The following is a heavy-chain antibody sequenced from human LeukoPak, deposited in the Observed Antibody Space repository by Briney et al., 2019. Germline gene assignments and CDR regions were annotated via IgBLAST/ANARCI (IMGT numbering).Heavy chain of an antibody. CDR1: GYTLSDLS. D-gene: IGHD2-2*01. Sequence: ASVTVSCKVSGYTLSDLSMHWVRQAPGQGLEWMGGFDPEDGQRNYAQKFQGTANMTEDTSTNTAYMDLSSLRTEDKAIYFCTSGTEAVPVRFWGQGTLVTVSS. CDR3: TSGTEAVPVRF. V-gene: IGHV1-24*01. CDR2: FDPEDGQR. J-gene: IGHJ1*01.